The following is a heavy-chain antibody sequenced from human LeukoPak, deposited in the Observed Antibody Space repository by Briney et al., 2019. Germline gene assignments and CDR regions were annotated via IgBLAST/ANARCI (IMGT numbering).Heavy chain of an antibody. J-gene: IGHJ6*03. CDR2: IYPGDSDT. D-gene: IGHD5-24*01. CDR1: GYSFTSYW. CDR3: ARISRDGYNAYYYYYMDV. V-gene: IGHV5-51*01. Sequence: GESLKISCKGSGYSFTSYWIGWVRQMPGKGLEWMGIIYPGDSDTRYSPSFQGQVTISAEKSISTAYLQWSSLKASDTAMYYCARISRDGYNAYYYYYMDVWGKGTTVTVSS.